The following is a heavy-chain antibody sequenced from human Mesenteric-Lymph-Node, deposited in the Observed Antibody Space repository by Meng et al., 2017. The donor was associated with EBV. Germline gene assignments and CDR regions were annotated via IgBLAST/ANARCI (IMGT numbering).Heavy chain of an antibody. V-gene: IGHV4-4*02. Sequence: QLQSAGRGLLHGSEALSLAWAVSGGSISSVRWWVWVRPPPGKGLKWSGETYLTGVTHYNPSLKTRVTISVDKSKNQFSLNLRSATAADTAVYFCVKRGTSSTDDYWGQGTTVTVSS. CDR3: VKRGTSSTDDY. CDR2: TYLTGVT. CDR1: GGSISSVRW. D-gene: IGHD1-7*01. J-gene: IGHJ4*03.